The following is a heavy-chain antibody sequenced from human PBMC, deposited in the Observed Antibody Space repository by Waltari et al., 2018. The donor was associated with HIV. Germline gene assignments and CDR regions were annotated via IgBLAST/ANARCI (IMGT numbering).Heavy chain of an antibody. Sequence: VQLVQSGAEVKKPGCSVKVSCKASGGTFNRYSMSWVRQAPGQGLEWMGGIIPMFGTANYAQKFQGRVTLTADESTSVVYMELSSLRSEDTAVYYCAREGFGNFNPGMDVWGQGTTVTVSS. CDR3: AREGFGNFNPGMDV. CDR1: GGTFNRYS. J-gene: IGHJ6*02. CDR2: IIPMFGTA. V-gene: IGHV1-69*01. D-gene: IGHD3-10*01.